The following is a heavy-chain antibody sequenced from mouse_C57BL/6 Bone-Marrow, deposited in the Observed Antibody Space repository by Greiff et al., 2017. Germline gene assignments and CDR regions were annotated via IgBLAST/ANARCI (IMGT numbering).Heavy chain of an antibody. Sequence: VKLQESGAELARPGASVKLSCKASGYTFTSYGISWVKQRTGQGLEWIGEIYPRSGNTYYTEKFKGKATLTADNSSSTAYMELRGLTSEDSAVYFCARSGDWDFDVWGTGTTVTVSS. CDR3: ARSGDWDFDV. CDR2: IYPRSGNT. V-gene: IGHV1-81*01. CDR1: GYTFTSYG. J-gene: IGHJ1*03.